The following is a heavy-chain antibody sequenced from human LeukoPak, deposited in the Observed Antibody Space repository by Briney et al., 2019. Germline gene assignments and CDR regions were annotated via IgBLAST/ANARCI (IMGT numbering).Heavy chain of an antibody. Sequence: GGSPRLSCAASGLTVSDYYMSWVRQAPGKGLEGVSIIYSGGRTYYADSLKGRLIISRENSKNTLYLQINSLRAEDSAVYYCASLDQVWDHFDYWGQGALVIVSS. CDR1: GLTVSDYY. J-gene: IGHJ4*02. CDR3: ASLDQVWDHFDY. V-gene: IGHV3-66*02. CDR2: IYSGGRT. D-gene: IGHD1-26*01.